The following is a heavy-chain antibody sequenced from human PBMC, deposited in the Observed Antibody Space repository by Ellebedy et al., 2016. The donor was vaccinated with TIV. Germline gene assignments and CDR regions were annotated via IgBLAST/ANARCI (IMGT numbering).Heavy chain of an antibody. V-gene: IGHV4-31*03. J-gene: IGHJ3*02. D-gene: IGHD1-26*01. CDR1: GGSISSGGYY. CDR3: ARVVGSPIDAFDI. CDR2: IYYSGST. Sequence: SETLSLTXTVSGGSISSGGYYWSWIRQHPGKGLEWIGYIYYSGSTYYNPSLKSRVTISVDTSKNQFSLKLSSVTAADTAVYYCARVVGSPIDAFDIWGQGTMVTVSS.